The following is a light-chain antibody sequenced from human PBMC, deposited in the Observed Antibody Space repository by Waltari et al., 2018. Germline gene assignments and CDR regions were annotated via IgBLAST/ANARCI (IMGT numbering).Light chain of an antibody. CDR2: GAS. CDR3: QHYVRLPAT. J-gene: IGKJ1*01. CDR1: QSVSRD. Sequence: EIVLTQSPGSLSSSPGERVTLSCRASQSVSRDLAWYQQKPRQAPRLLIFGASNMATGIPDRFSGSGSETDFSLTISRLEPEDFAVYYCQHYVRLPATFGRGTKVEIK. V-gene: IGKV3-20*01.